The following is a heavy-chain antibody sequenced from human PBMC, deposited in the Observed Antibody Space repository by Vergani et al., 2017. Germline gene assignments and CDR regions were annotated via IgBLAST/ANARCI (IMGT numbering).Heavy chain of an antibody. J-gene: IGHJ3*02. CDR1: GGSISSSSYY. Sequence: QLQLQESGPGLVKPSETLSLTCTVSGGSISSSSYYWGWIRQPPGKGLEWIGSIYYSGSTYYNPSLKSRVTISVDTSKNQCSLKLSSVTAADTAVYYCARHEASKDAFDIWGQGTMVTVSS. CDR3: ARHEASKDAFDI. V-gene: IGHV4-39*01. CDR2: IYYSGST.